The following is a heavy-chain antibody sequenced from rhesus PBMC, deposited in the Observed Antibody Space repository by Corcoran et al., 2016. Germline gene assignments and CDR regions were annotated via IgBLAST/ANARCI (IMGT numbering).Heavy chain of an antibody. V-gene: IGHV4S9*01. J-gene: IGHJ4*01. D-gene: IGHD6-43*01. CDR2: IYGNRAST. CDR3: ARGWQQLPFDY. CDR1: VGSLSDSSF. Sequence: QVHLPESGPGLVKPSETLSLPCAVSVGSLSDSSFCNWIRQPPGKGLEWFGNIYGNRASTYYNPSLKSRVTISKDTSKNQFFLKLSSVTAADTAVYYCARGWQQLPFDYWGQGVLVTVSS.